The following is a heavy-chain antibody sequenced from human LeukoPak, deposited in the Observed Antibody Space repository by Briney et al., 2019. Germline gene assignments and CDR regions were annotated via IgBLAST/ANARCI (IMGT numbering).Heavy chain of an antibody. CDR2: IYTSGST. J-gene: IGHJ6*03. Sequence: PSETLSLTCTVSGGSISSYYWSWIRQPAGKGLEWIGRIYTSGSTNYSPSLKSRVTMSVDTSKNQFSLKLSSVTAADTAVYYCARDLWFGEFSIYYYYYMDVWGKGTTVTVSS. CDR1: GGSISSYY. D-gene: IGHD3-10*01. V-gene: IGHV4-4*07. CDR3: ARDLWFGEFSIYYYYYMDV.